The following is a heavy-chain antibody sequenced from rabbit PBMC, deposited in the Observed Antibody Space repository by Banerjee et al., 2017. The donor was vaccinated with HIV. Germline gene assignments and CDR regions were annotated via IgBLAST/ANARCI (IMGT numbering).Heavy chain of an antibody. V-gene: IGHV1S47*01. CDR3: ARHRSDWGGFKL. D-gene: IGHD4-1*01. Sequence: QEQLEESGGDLVKPGASLTLTCKASGIDFSSNAMCWVRQAPGKGLEWIGYIDPVFGSTYYASWVNGRFTISSHNAQNTLYLQLNSLTAADTATYFCARHRSDWGGFKLWGPGTLVTVS. J-gene: IGHJ4*01. CDR2: IDPVFGST. CDR1: GIDFSSNA.